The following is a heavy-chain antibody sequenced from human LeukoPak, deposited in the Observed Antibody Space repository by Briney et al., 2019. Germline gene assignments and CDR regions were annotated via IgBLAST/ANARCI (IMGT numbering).Heavy chain of an antibody. CDR3: ARRYYCSSTSRYTEARMVMVDY. CDR2: IIPIFGTA. J-gene: IGHJ4*02. CDR1: GGTFSSYA. V-gene: IGHV1-69*13. Sequence: SVKVSCKASGGTFSSYAISWVRQAPGQGLEWMGGIIPIFGTANYAQKFQGRVTITADESTSTAYMELSSLRSEDTAVYYCARRYYCSSTSRYTEARMVMVDYWGQGTLVTVSS. D-gene: IGHD2-2*02.